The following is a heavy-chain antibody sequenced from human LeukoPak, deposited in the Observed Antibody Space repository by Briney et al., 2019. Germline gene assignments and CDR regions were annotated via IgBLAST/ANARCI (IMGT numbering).Heavy chain of an antibody. J-gene: IGHJ6*02. CDR2: IYHNGTH. CDR1: VGSLSSGNW. V-gene: IGHV4-4*02. CDR3: ATAPILRGEGGEHYKYGMDV. Sequence: PSGTLSLTCAVSVGSLSSGNWWTWVRQSPGKGLEWIGEIYHNGTHNYNPSLKSRVTISADTFKNHFSLKLTSVTAADTAVYYCATAPILRGEGGEHYKYGMDVWGQGTTVIVSS. D-gene: IGHD2-2*02.